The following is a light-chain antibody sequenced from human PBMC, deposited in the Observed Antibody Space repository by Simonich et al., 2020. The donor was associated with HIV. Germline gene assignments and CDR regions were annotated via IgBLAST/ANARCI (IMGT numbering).Light chain of an antibody. J-gene: IGKJ1*01. Sequence: IVMTQSPASLSVSPGERATLSCRASPSFSSYLAWYQQKPGQAPRLLIYDASNRATGIPARCSGSGSGTDFTLTISSLEPEDFAVYYCQQRSNWPRTFGQGTKVEIK. CDR2: DAS. V-gene: IGKV3-11*01. CDR3: QQRSNWPRT. CDR1: PSFSSY.